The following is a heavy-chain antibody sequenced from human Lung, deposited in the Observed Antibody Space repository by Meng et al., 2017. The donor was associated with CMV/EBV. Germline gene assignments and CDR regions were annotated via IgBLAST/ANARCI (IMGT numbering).Heavy chain of an antibody. D-gene: IGHD6-19*01. CDR1: GGSIGSSGYY. V-gene: IGHV4-39*07. J-gene: IGHJ4*02. CDR3: ARDRNPAVAGTGLDY. CDR2: VYYSGTT. Sequence: GSLRLXXTVSGGSIGSSGYYWGWIRQPPGKGLEWIGAVYYSGTTYYNPSLKSRITISVDTSKNQFSLKLYSVTAADTAVYYCARDRNPAVAGTGLDYWGQGXLVTVSS.